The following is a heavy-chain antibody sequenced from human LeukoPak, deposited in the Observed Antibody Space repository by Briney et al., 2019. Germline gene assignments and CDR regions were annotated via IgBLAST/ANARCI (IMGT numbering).Heavy chain of an antibody. J-gene: IGHJ6*03. CDR2: FDPEDGET. D-gene: IGHD2-15*01. Sequence: VASVKVSCKVSGYTLTELSMHWVRQAPGKGLGWMGGFDPEDGETIYAQKLQGRVTMTEDTSTDTAYMELSSLRSEDTAVYYCATRSGGRATYYYYYMDVWGKGTTVTVSS. CDR1: GYTLTELS. CDR3: ATRSGGRATYYYYYMDV. V-gene: IGHV1-24*01.